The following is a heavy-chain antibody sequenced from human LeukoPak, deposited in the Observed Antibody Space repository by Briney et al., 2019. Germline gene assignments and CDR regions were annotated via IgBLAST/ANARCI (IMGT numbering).Heavy chain of an antibody. V-gene: IGHV1-69*04. CDR3: AREIAAAGTYYYYYGMDV. Sequence: SVKVSCKASGGTFSSYAISWVRQAPGQGLEWMGRIIPILGIANYAQKFQGRVTITADKSTSTAYMELSSLRSEDTAVYYCAREIAAAGTYYYYYGMDVWGQGTTVTVSS. D-gene: IGHD6-13*01. CDR2: IIPILGIA. CDR1: GGTFSSYA. J-gene: IGHJ6*02.